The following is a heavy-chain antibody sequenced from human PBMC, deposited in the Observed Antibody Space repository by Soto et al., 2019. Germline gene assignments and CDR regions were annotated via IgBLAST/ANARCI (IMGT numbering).Heavy chain of an antibody. V-gene: IGHV2-5*01. CDR1: GFLLPTSGVG. Sequence: EFGPTLVNPPQTLRLPCTFSGFLLPTSGVGVGWIRQPPGKALEWLALIYWNDDERYSPSLRSRLTITKDTSKNQVVLTTTNMEAVDTATYFCAPSRRSSGDAFDFWGQGTMVTVS. J-gene: IGHJ3*01. CDR2: IYWNDDE. CDR3: APSRRSSGDAFDF. D-gene: IGHD6-6*01.